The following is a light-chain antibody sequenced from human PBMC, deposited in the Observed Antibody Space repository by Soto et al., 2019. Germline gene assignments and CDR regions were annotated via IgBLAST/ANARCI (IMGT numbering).Light chain of an antibody. CDR2: VAS. J-gene: IGKJ4*01. CDR3: QQSFSTPQT. Sequence: DIQMTQSPSSLSASVGDSVTIPCRASQSINIYLSWYQQKPGKAPKLLINVASTLQGGVPSRFSGSGSGTEFTLAISSLQPEDSATYYCQQSFSTPQTFGGGTKVDI. CDR1: QSINIY. V-gene: IGKV1-39*01.